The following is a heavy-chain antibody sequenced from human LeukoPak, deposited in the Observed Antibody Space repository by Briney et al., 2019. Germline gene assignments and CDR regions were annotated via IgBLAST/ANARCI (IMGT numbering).Heavy chain of an antibody. CDR1: GYSISSGYY. D-gene: IGHD3-22*01. J-gene: IGHJ4*02. CDR2: IYHSEST. V-gene: IGHV4-38-2*02. CDR3: ARRGHYYDTSGYSYYFDY. Sequence: SETLSLTCTVSGYSISSGYYWGWIRQPPGKGLEWIGSIYHSESTYYNPSLKSRVTISVDTSKNQFSLKLSSVTAADTAVYYCARRGHYYDTSGYSYYFDYWGQGTLVTVSS.